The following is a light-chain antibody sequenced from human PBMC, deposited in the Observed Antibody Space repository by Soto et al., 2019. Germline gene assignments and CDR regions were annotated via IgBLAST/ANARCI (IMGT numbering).Light chain of an antibody. CDR2: DTS. CDR3: QQYNNWST. V-gene: IGKV3D-15*01. CDR1: QTVRSN. Sequence: ETVLTQSPATLSVSPGGRATLSCRASQTVRSNLAWYQQKPGQAPRLLVYDTSTRATGVPARFSGSGSGTEFTLTISSLQSEDFAVYYCQQYNNWSTFGQGTKLEI. J-gene: IGKJ2*01.